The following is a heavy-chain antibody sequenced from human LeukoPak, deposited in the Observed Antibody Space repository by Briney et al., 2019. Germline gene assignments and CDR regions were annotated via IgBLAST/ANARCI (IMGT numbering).Heavy chain of an antibody. CDR2: IYSGGST. CDR3: ASRHIAAAGTLFPEDY. J-gene: IGHJ4*02. Sequence: GGSLRLSCAASGFTVSSNYMSWVRQAPGKGLEWVSVIYSGGSTYYADSVKGRFSISRDNPKNTLYFQMNSLRAEDTAVYYCASRHIAAAGTLFPEDYWGQGTLVTVSS. D-gene: IGHD6-13*01. CDR1: GFTVSSNY. V-gene: IGHV3-66*01.